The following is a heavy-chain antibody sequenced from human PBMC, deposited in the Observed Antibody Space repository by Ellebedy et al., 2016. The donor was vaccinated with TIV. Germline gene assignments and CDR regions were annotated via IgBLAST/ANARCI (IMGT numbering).Heavy chain of an antibody. CDR1: GYTFTRYG. CDR3: ARVMVGYSGYGANIYYFDY. CDR2: ISAYNGNT. J-gene: IGHJ4*02. Sequence: AASVKVSCKASGYTFTRYGFSWVRQAPGQGLEWMGWISAYNGNTNYAQKLQGRVTMTTDTSTRTAYMELRSLRSDDTAVYYCARVMVGYSGYGANIYYFDYWGQGTLVTVSS. V-gene: IGHV1-18*01. D-gene: IGHD5-12*01.